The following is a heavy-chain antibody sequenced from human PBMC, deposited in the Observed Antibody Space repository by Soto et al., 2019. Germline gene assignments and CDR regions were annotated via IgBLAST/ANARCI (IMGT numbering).Heavy chain of an antibody. V-gene: IGHV1-69*01. CDR2: IIPICGTA. CDR1: GSTFSSYA. D-gene: IGHD5-12*01. J-gene: IGHJ6*02. CDR3: ARDYQGPMATITGQYDMDV. Sequence: QVQLVQSGAEVQKPGSSVKISCKASGSTFSSYAISWVRKAPGQGLEWMGGIIPICGTANYAQKFQGRVTITADESTSPAYMELSSLRCEDTAVYYCARDYQGPMATITGQYDMDVWGQGTTVTVSS.